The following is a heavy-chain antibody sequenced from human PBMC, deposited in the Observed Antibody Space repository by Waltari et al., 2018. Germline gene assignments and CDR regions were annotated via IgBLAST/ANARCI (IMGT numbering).Heavy chain of an antibody. CDR1: GFSLNSGGVG. J-gene: IGHJ4*02. CDR2: IYWDDEK. Sequence: QITLQESGPALVKPTQTLTLTCTFSGFSLNSGGVGVGWIRQPPGEALEWLALIYWDDEKFYRPSLKSRLSITKDTTKNQVVLTMTDMDPVDTATYFCAHRRLGQWLSFDFWGPGILVAVSS. D-gene: IGHD6-19*01. CDR3: AHRRLGQWLSFDF. V-gene: IGHV2-5*02.